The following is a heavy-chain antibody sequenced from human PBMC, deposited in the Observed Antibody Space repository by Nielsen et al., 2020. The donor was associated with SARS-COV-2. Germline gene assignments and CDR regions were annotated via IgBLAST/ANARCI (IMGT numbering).Heavy chain of an antibody. V-gene: IGHV3-23*01. CDR1: GFRFGDYG. CDR3: ARKSGGDFYLDT. Sequence: GESLTISCVASGFRFGDYGLAWVRQAPGKGLEWVSGISSSGGTIYYADSVKGRFTISRDISRNTLNMQLDSLRVESTAIYYCARKSGGDFYLDTWGQGTMVTVSS. D-gene: IGHD2-21*02. J-gene: IGHJ4*02. CDR2: ISSSGGTI.